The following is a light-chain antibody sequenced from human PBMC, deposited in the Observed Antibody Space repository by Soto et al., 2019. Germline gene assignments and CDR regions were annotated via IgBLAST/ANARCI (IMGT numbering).Light chain of an antibody. J-gene: IGLJ3*02. CDR3: SSYTNNQRL. Sequence: QSALTQPASVSGSPGQSITISCTGTSSDIGSYNYVSWYQQHPGKAPKLMIYEVNNRPSGVSSRFSGSKSGNTASLTISGLQAEDEADYYCSSYTNNQRLFGGGTKLTVL. CDR1: SSDIGSYNY. V-gene: IGLV2-14*01. CDR2: EVN.